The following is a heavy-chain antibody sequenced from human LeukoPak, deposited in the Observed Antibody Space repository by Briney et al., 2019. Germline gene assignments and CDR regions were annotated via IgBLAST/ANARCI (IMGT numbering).Heavy chain of an antibody. Sequence: PSETLSLTCTVSGGSISSYYWSWIRQPPGKGLEWIGYIYYSGSTNYNPSLKSRVTISVDTSKNQFSLKLSSVTAADTAVYYCARAQYCSGGSCYSGYYYYYMDVWAKGPRSPSP. CDR3: ARAQYCSGGSCYSGYYYYYMDV. CDR2: IYYSGST. CDR1: GGSISSYY. V-gene: IGHV4-59*01. D-gene: IGHD2-15*01. J-gene: IGHJ6*03.